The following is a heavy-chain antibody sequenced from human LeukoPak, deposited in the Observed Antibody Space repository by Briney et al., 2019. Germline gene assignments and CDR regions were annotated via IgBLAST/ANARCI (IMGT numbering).Heavy chain of an antibody. CDR2: IIPILGIA. J-gene: IGHJ5*02. CDR3: ARDYYGSGSYYWFDP. V-gene: IGHV1-69*04. Sequence: SVKVPCKASGGTFSSYAISWVRQAPGQGLEWMGRIIPILGIANYAQKFQGRVTITADKSTSTAYMELSSLRSEDTAVYYCARDYYGSGSYYWFDPWGQGTLVTVSS. CDR1: GGTFSSYA. D-gene: IGHD3-10*01.